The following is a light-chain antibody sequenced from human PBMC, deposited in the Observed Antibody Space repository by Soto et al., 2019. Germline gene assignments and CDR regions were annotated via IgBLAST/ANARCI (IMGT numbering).Light chain of an antibody. CDR2: GAS. J-gene: IGKJ1*01. CDR3: QQYGSSPT. V-gene: IGKV3-20*01. Sequence: EIVLTQSPGTQSLSPGERATLSCRVSQSVSSSYLAWYQQKPGQAPRLLIYGASSRATGIPDRFSGSGSGTDFTLTISRLEPEDFAVYYCQQYGSSPTFGQGTKVEIK. CDR1: QSVSSSY.